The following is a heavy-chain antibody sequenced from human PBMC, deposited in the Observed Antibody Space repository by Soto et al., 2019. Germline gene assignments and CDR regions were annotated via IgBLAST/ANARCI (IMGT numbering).Heavy chain of an antibody. CDR2: ISYDGSNK. V-gene: IGHV3-30-3*01. J-gene: IGHJ6*02. D-gene: IGHD6-19*01. CDR1: GFTFSSYA. Sequence: QVQLVESGGGVVQPGRSLRLSCVASGFTFSSYAMHWVRQAPGKGLEWVAVISYDGSNKYYADSVKGRFTISRDNSKNTLYLQMNSLRAEDTAVYYCARDYGSGWQYYYYYGMDVWGQGTTVTVSS. CDR3: ARDYGSGWQYYYYYGMDV.